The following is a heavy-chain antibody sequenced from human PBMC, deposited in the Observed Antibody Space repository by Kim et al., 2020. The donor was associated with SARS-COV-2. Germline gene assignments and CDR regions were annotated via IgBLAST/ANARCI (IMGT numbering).Heavy chain of an antibody. D-gene: IGHD3-22*01. CDR3: ARGLAHSSGYYYTPRGSGYYYGMDV. Sequence: SVKVSCKASGGTFSSYAISWVRQAPGQGLEWMGGLIPIFGTANYAQKFQGRVTITADESTSTAYMELSSLRSEDTAVYYCARGLAHSSGYYYTPRGSGYYYGMDVWGQGTTVTVSS. CDR2: LIPIFGTA. J-gene: IGHJ6*02. V-gene: IGHV1-69*13. CDR1: GGTFSSYA.